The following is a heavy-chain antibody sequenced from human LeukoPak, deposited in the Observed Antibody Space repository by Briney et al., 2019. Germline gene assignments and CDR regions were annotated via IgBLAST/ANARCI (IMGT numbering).Heavy chain of an antibody. CDR2: ISSSSSYI. D-gene: IGHD2-2*01. CDR1: GFTFSSYS. CDR3: ARDAGSTTLDAFDI. J-gene: IGHJ3*02. V-gene: IGHV3-21*01. Sequence: GSLRLSCAASGFTFSSYSMNWVRQAPGKGLEWVSSISSSSSYIYYADSVKGRFTISRDNAKNSLYLQMNSLRAEDTAVYYCARDAGSTTLDAFDIWGQGTMVTVSS.